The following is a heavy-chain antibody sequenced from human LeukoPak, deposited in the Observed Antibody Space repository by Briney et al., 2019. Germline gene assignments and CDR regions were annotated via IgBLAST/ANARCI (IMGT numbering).Heavy chain of an antibody. J-gene: IGHJ3*02. Sequence: GASVKVSCKASGYTFTSYGISWVRQAPGQGLEGMGWMNPNSGNTGYAQKFQGRVTITRNTSISTAYMELSSLRSEDTAVYYCARGGNYYDSSGFKDDAFDIWGQGTMVTVSS. CDR1: GYTFTSYG. D-gene: IGHD3-22*01. CDR3: ARGGNYYDSSGFKDDAFDI. V-gene: IGHV1-8*03. CDR2: MNPNSGNT.